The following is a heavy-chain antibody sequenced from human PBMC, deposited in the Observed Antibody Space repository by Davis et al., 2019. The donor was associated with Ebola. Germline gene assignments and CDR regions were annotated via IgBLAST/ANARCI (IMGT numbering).Heavy chain of an antibody. Sequence: GESLKISCEASGFTFTNYAMSWVRQGPGQGLEWVAGISGAGYNTYHADSVKGRFTISRDNAENSLFLQMHSLRAEDTAVYYCAGGPGWLIEYWGQGTQITVSS. V-gene: IGHV3-23*01. CDR3: AGGPGWLIEY. D-gene: IGHD6-19*01. CDR1: GFTFTNYA. CDR2: ISGAGYNT. J-gene: IGHJ4*02.